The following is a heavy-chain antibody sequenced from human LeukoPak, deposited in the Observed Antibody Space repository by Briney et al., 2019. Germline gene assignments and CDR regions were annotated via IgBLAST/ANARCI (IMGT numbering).Heavy chain of an antibody. CDR2: ISGRGEST. Sequence: GGSLRLSCAASGFTFSSYTMSWVRQAPGEGLGWLSAISGRGESTFYAPSVKGRFAISRDNSDNTLYLQMSSLRVDDTAVYFCAKERQTGDYFTSDYWGQGTLVTVSS. CDR3: AKERQTGDYFTSDY. V-gene: IGHV3-23*01. CDR1: GFTFSSYT. J-gene: IGHJ4*02. D-gene: IGHD4-17*01.